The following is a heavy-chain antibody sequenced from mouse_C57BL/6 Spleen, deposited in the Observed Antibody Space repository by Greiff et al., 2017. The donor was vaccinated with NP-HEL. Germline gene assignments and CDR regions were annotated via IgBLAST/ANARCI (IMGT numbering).Heavy chain of an antibody. V-gene: IGHV3-8*01. D-gene: IGHD2-1*01. CDR2: ISYSGST. J-gene: IGHJ4*01. Sequence: EVKLVESGPGLAKPSQTLSLTCSVTGYSITSDYWNWIRKFPGNKLEYMGFISYSGSTYYNPSLKSRISITRDTSKNQYYLQLNSVTTEDTATYYCARYSLYGNLYYAMDYWGQGTSVTVSS. CDR3: ARYSLYGNLYYAMDY. CDR1: GYSITSDY.